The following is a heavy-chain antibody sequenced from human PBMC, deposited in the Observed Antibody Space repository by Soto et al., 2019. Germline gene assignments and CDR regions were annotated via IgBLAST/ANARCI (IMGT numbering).Heavy chain of an antibody. D-gene: IGHD1-26*01. CDR3: ARWSVEALDLFSI. V-gene: IGHV1-46*01. CDR1: GYTFTNYY. J-gene: IGHJ6*02. Sequence: ASVKVSCQASGYTFTNYYMHWVRQAPGQGLEWMGIINPSGGSTSYAQKFQGRVTMTRDTSTSTVYMELSSLRSEDTAVYYCARWSVEALDLFSICGQRTSVTVSS. CDR2: INPSGGST.